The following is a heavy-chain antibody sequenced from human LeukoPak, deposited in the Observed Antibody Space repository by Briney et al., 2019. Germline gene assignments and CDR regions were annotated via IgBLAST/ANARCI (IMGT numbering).Heavy chain of an antibody. CDR3: ARHAGGYSYET. V-gene: IGHV4-59*01. J-gene: IGHJ4*02. CDR2: IYYGGTT. CDR1: GGSISSYY. Sequence: SETLSLTCTVSGGSISSYYWSWIRQSPGKGLVWIGYIYYGGTTNYNPSLKSRVTMLIDTSKNQFSLRLSSVTAADTAVYYCARHAGGYSYETWGQGTLVTVSS. D-gene: IGHD5-18*01.